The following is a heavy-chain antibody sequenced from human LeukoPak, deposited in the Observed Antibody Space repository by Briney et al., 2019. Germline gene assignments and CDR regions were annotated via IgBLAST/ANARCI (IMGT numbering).Heavy chain of an antibody. Sequence: PGGSLRLSCVASGFTFNKYWMTWVRQAPGKGLECVASVNEDETGKYYMDSVKGRFTISRDNAKNSLYLQMNSLRAEDTAVYYCARVANVLRYFDWLSGDYFDYWGQGTLVTVSS. J-gene: IGHJ4*02. CDR1: GFTFNKYW. D-gene: IGHD3-9*01. CDR2: VNEDETGK. CDR3: ARVANVLRYFDWLSGDYFDY. V-gene: IGHV3-7*01.